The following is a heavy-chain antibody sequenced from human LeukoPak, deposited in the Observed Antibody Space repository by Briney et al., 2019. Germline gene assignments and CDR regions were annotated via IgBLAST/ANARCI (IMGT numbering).Heavy chain of an antibody. CDR3: AREVTQGSIAAAGVDY. D-gene: IGHD6-13*01. CDR1: GGSFCGSY. CDR2: FNHTGST. J-gene: IGHJ4*02. Sequence: SETLSVTCAVYGGSFCGSYWSWSRQPPGKGLGWGGEFNHTGSTNYNPSLKSRVTISVDTSKNQFSLKLSSVTAADTAVYYCAREVTQGSIAAAGVDYWGQGTLVTVSS. V-gene: IGHV4-34*01.